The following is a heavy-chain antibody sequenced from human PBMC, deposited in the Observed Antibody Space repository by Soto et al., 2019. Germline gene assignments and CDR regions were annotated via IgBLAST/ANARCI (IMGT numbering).Heavy chain of an antibody. Sequence: QVQLVQSGAEVKKPGSSVKVSCKASGGTFSSYAISWVRQAPGQGLEWMGGIIPIFGTADYAQKFQGRVTITADESTRTAYMELSSLRSEDTAVYYCAKHYDNWDYYCGMDVWGQGTTVTVSS. J-gene: IGHJ6*02. CDR2: IIPIFGTA. CDR3: AKHYDNWDYYCGMDV. D-gene: IGHD3-22*01. CDR1: GGTFSSYA. V-gene: IGHV1-69*12.